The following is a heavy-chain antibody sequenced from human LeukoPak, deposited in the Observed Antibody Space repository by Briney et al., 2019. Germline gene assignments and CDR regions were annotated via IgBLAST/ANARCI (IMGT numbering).Heavy chain of an antibody. J-gene: IGHJ3*02. Sequence: WVRQSPGKRLEWIGSIYYSGGTYSNPSLNSRVTISVDTSKNQFSLKLTSVTAADTAVYYCARHDYGDYGTFDIWGQGTMVTVSS. D-gene: IGHD4-17*01. CDR2: IYYSGGT. V-gene: IGHV4-39*01. CDR3: ARHDYGDYGTFDI.